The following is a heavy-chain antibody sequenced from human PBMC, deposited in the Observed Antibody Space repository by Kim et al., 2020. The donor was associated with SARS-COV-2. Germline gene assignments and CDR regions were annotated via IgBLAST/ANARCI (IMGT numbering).Heavy chain of an antibody. CDR3: ARDGAGIVGATSPEY. J-gene: IGHJ4*02. Sequence: DSGKGRFTISRDNSKNTLYLQMNSLRAEDTAVYYCARDGAGIVGATSPEYWGQGTLVTVSS. V-gene: IGHV3-30*01. D-gene: IGHD1-26*01.